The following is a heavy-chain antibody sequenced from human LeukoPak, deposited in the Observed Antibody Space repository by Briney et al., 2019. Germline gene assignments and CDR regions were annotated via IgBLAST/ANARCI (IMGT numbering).Heavy chain of an antibody. CDR3: RFYTSGSDY. Sequence: GRRHTKRKGLEWVAGLSGSGGGTNYADSVQGRFTISRDNPKNTLYLQMNSLRAEDTAVYYCRFYTSGSDYWGQGTLVTVSS. D-gene: IGHD3-22*01. CDR2: LSGSGGGT. V-gene: IGHV3-23*01. J-gene: IGHJ4*02.